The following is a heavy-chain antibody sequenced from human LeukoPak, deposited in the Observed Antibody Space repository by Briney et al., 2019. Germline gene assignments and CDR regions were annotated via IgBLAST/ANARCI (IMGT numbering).Heavy chain of an antibody. J-gene: IGHJ4*02. CDR3: ARGASSSGWYNY. CDR2: IYYSGST. Sequence: SETLSLTCTVSGYSISSGYYWGWIRQPPGKGLEWIGSIYYSGSTYYNPSLKSRVTISVDTSKNQFSLKLSSVTAADTAVYYCARGASSSGWYNYWGQGTLVTVSS. V-gene: IGHV4-38-2*02. CDR1: GYSISSGYY. D-gene: IGHD6-19*01.